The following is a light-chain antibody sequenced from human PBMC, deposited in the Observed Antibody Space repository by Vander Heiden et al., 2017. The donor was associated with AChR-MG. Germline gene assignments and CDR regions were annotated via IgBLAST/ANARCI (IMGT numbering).Light chain of an antibody. J-gene: IGKJ1*01. CDR2: AAS. CDR1: QSIRSY. CDR3: EQRYSTVT. Sequence: DIQIAQSPSSLSAYVGDRVTITFRASQSIRSYLNWYQQKPGKAPKLLFYAASSLQSGVPSRVSGSGSGTDFTLTISSLEPEDVATYYCEQRYSTVTFGQGTKVDIK. V-gene: IGKV1-39*01.